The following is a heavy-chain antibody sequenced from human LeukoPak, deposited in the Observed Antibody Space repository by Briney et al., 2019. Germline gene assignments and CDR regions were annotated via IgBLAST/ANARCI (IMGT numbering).Heavy chain of an antibody. D-gene: IGHD3-22*01. CDR1: GGSISSSSYY. V-gene: IGHV4-39*01. J-gene: IGHJ5*02. Sequence: PSETLSLTCTVSGGSISSSSYYWGWIRQPPGKGLEWIGSIYYSGSTYYNPPLKSRVTISVDTSKNQFSLKLSSVTAADTAVYYCASHYYDSSGYYNWFDPWGQGTLVTVSS. CDR3: ASHYYDSSGYYNWFDP. CDR2: IYYSGST.